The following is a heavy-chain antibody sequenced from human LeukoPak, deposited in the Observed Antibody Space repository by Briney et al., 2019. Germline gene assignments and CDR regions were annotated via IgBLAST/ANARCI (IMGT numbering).Heavy chain of an antibody. D-gene: IGHD4-17*01. CDR1: GGSISSYY. V-gene: IGHV4-59*01. CDR2: IYYSGST. J-gene: IGHJ4*02. CDR3: ARRAGDYAYYFDY. Sequence: PSETLSLTCTVSGGSISSYYWSWIRQPPGKGLEWIGYIYYSGSTNYNPSLKSRVSISVVTSQNQFSLILRSVTAADTAVYYCARRAGDYAYYFDYWGQGNLVTVSS.